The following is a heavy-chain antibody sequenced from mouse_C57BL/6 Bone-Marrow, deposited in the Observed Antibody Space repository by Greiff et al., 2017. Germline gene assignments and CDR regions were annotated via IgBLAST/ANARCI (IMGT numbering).Heavy chain of an antibody. V-gene: IGHV14-4*01. CDR1: GFNIKDDY. D-gene: IGHD2-4*01. CDR3: TLYYDYGYAMDY. CDR2: IDPENGDT. J-gene: IGHJ4*01. Sequence: VQLKESGAELVRPGASVKLSCTASGFNIKDDYMHWVKQRPEQGLEWIGWIDPENGDTEYASKFQGKATIAADTSSNTAYLQLSSLTSEDTAVYYGTLYYDYGYAMDYWGQGTSVTVSS.